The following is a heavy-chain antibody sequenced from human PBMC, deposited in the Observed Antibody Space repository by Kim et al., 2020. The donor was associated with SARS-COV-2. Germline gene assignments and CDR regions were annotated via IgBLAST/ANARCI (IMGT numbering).Heavy chain of an antibody. Sequence: YAAHGKGIFTISRDDAKNTLYLKMNSLKTEDTAVYYCTTGLSPPEAGFDYWGQGTLVTVSS. CDR3: TTGLSPPEAGFDY. J-gene: IGHJ4*02. V-gene: IGHV3-15*01.